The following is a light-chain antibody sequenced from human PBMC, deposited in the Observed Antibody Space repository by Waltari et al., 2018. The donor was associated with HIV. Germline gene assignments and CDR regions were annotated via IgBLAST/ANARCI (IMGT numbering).Light chain of an antibody. V-gene: IGLV3-25*03. CDR3: QSPDSSGPWV. Sequence: SYELTQPPSVSVSPGQTARITCSGAALPKQYAYWYQQKPGQAPVLVIYKDTERPAGIPERFSGSSSGTIVTLTISGVQAEDEADYYCQSPDSSGPWVFGGGTKLTVL. J-gene: IGLJ3*02. CDR2: KDT. CDR1: ALPKQY.